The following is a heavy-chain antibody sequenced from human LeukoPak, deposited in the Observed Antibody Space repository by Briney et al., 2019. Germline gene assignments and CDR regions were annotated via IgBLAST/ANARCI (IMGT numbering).Heavy chain of an antibody. V-gene: IGHV3-23*01. J-gene: IGHJ3*02. D-gene: IGHD3-22*01. CDR1: GFTFSSYA. CDR2: ISGSDGTT. CDR3: ARGGSSGYYYRDAFDI. Sequence: GGSLRLSCAASGFTFSSYAMSWVRQAPGKGLEWVSSISGSDGTTYYADSVKGRFTISRDNSKYTLSLQMNSLRAEDTAVYYCARGGSSGYYYRDAFDIWGQGTMVTVSS.